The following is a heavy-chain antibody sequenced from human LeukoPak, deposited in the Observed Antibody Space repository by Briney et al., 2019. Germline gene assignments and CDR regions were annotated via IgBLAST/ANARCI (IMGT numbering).Heavy chain of an antibody. J-gene: IGHJ4*02. CDR2: IYPGDSDT. CDR3: ARRESSGSIDY. Sequence: GGSLKISRKGSGYSFTNYWIGWVRQVPGKGLEWMGIIYPGDSDTIYSPSFQGQVTISADKSSSTAYLQWSSLKASDTAMYYCARRESSGSIDYWGQGTLVTVSS. D-gene: IGHD6-19*01. CDR1: GYSFTNYW. V-gene: IGHV5-51*01.